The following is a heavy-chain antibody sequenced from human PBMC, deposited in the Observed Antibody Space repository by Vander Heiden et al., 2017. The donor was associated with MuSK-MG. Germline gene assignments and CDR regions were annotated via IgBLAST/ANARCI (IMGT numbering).Heavy chain of an antibody. CDR1: GYTLTDYY. Sequence: QVQLVQSGAEVKKPGASVKVSCRASGYTLTDYYMHWVRQAPGQGLEWMGWINPNSGGTKHAQKFQDRVTMTRDTSTSTAYMELSRLTSDDTAVYYCVRDPDLIAGRPLFRVWGMDDWGQGTTVTVSS. CDR3: VRDPDLIAGRPLFRVWGMDD. CDR2: INPNSGGT. D-gene: IGHD6-6*01. J-gene: IGHJ6*02. V-gene: IGHV1-2*02.